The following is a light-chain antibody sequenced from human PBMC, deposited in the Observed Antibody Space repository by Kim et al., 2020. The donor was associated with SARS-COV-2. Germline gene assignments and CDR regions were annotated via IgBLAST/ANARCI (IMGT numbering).Light chain of an antibody. V-gene: IGLV2-14*01. J-gene: IGLJ3*02. CDR1: SSAFAVYDH. CDR2: DVN. CDR3: GSHASGSTWV. Sequence: QSVLTQPASVSGSPGQSLTISCTGTSSAFAVYDHVSWYQQHPGKAPKLMIYDVNKRPSGVSDRFSGSKSGNTASLTISGLQADDESDYYCGSHASGSTWVFGGGTQLTVL.